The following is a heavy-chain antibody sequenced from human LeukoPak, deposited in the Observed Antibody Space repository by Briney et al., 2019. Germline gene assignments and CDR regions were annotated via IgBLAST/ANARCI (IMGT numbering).Heavy chain of an antibody. D-gene: IGHD4-17*01. CDR2: ISSSSYI. V-gene: IGHV3-21*01. CDR1: GFSFSSYS. Sequence: GGSLRLSCAASGFSFSSYSMNWVRHAPGKGLEWVSSISSSSYIYYADSVKGRFTISRDNAKNSLYLQMNSLRAEDTAVYYCARGGESTGPLFDYWGQGTLVTVSS. CDR3: ARGGESTGPLFDY. J-gene: IGHJ4*02.